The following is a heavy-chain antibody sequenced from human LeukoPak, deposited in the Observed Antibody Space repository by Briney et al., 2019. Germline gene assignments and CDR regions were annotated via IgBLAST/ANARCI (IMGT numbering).Heavy chain of an antibody. CDR2: IKQDGSEE. D-gene: IGHD6-19*01. CDR1: GFTFSSYW. Sequence: GGSLRLSCAASGFTFSSYWMSWVRQAPGKGLEWVANIKQDGSEEYYVDSVKGRFTISRDNAKNSLYLQMNNLRAEDTAVYYCASLYSSGWTRDYWGQGTLVTVSS. V-gene: IGHV3-7*01. J-gene: IGHJ4*02. CDR3: ASLYSSGWTRDY.